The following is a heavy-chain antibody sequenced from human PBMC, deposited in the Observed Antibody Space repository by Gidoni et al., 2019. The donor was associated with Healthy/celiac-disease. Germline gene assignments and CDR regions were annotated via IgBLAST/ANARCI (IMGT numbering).Heavy chain of an antibody. Sequence: QVQLQQSGAGLLKPSETLSLTCAVYGGSFSGYYWSWIRQPPGKGLEWIGEINHSGSTNYNPSLKSRVTISVDTSKNQFSLKLSSVTAADTAVYYCARRGRGYSYGLDYWGQGTLVTVSS. V-gene: IGHV4-34*01. J-gene: IGHJ4*02. D-gene: IGHD5-18*01. CDR2: INHSGST. CDR3: ARRGRGYSYGLDY. CDR1: GGSFSGYY.